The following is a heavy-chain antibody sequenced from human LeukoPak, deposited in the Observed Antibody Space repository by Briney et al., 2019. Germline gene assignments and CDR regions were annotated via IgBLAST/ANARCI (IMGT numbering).Heavy chain of an antibody. CDR3: ARGSGIRNNYGMDV. D-gene: IGHD3-10*01. CDR1: GFIFTNCE. J-gene: IGHJ6*04. V-gene: IGHV3-48*03. CDR2: ISTGGTIR. Sequence: GGSLRLSCVASGFIFTNCEMNWVRQAPGKGLEWLSYISTGGTIRYHADSVEGRLTISRDNAKKSIYLQMNSLRAEDTATYFCARGSGIRNNYGMDVWGKGTTVIVSS.